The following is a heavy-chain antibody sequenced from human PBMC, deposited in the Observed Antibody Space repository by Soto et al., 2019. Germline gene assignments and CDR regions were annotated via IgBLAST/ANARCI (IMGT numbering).Heavy chain of an antibody. Sequence: QVQLTESGGGLVKPGGSLRLSCAASGFTFSGLYMSWIRQAPGKGLEWVSCIDSSGVKKYYAESVRGRFTISRDNAKNSLYLQMNSLRAEDTAVYYCARDRGAVTGDHFDYWGQGTLVTVSS. V-gene: IGHV3-11*01. CDR2: IDSSGVKK. CDR3: ARDRGAVTGDHFDY. D-gene: IGHD6-19*01. J-gene: IGHJ4*02. CDR1: GFTFSGLY.